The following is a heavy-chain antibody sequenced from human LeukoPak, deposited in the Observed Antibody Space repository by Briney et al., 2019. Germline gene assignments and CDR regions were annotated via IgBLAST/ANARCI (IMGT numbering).Heavy chain of an antibody. Sequence: SETLSLTCTVSGGSISSGGYYWSWIRQHPGKGLEWIGYIYYSGSTYYNPSLKSRVTISVDTSKNQFSLKLSSVTAADTAVYYCAGGPSSGWYSGRQAVPYYYYYGMDVWGQGTTVTVSS. CDR2: IYYSGST. D-gene: IGHD6-19*01. V-gene: IGHV4-31*03. J-gene: IGHJ6*02. CDR1: GGSISSGGYY. CDR3: AGGPSSGWYSGRQAVPYYYYYGMDV.